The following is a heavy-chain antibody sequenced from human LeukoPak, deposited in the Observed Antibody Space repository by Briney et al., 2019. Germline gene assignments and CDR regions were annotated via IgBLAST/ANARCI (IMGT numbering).Heavy chain of an antibody. CDR3: AKPRWISGLFDY. D-gene: IGHD3/OR15-3a*01. CDR2: ISGDGGST. CDR1: GFTFDDYA. Sequence: GGSLRLSCAASGFTFDDYAMHRVRQAPGKGLEWVSLISGDGGSTYYADSVKGRFTISRDNSKNSLYLQMNSLRTEDTALYYCAKPRWISGLFDYWGQGTLVTVSS. J-gene: IGHJ4*02. V-gene: IGHV3-43*02.